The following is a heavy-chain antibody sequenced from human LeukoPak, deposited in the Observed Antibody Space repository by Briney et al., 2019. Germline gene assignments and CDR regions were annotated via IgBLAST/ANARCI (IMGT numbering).Heavy chain of an antibody. CDR1: GFTFSSYG. CDR2: IWYDGSNK. CDR3: ASMAGTKQAYPYYFDY. V-gene: IGHV3-33*01. D-gene: IGHD6-19*01. Sequence: GGSLRVSCAASGFTFSSYGMHWVRQAPGNGLEWVAVIWYDGSNKYYANSVNGRFTISRDNSQNTLYLQMNSLRAEDTAVYYCASMAGTKQAYPYYFDYWGQGTLVTVSS. J-gene: IGHJ4*02.